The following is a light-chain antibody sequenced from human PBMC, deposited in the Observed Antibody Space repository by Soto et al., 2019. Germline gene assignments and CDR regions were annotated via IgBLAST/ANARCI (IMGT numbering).Light chain of an antibody. CDR2: RNN. CDR1: SSNIGSNY. Sequence: QSVLTQPPSASGTPGQRVTISCSGSSSNIGSNYVYWYQQLPGTAPKLPIYRNNQRPSGVPDRFSGSKSGTSASLAISGLRTEDEADYYCAAWDDSLSGGVFGTGTKVTVL. V-gene: IGLV1-47*01. CDR3: AAWDDSLSGGV. J-gene: IGLJ1*01.